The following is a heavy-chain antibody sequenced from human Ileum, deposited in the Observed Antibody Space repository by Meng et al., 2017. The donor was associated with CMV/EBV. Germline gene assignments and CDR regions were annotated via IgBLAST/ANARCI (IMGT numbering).Heavy chain of an antibody. J-gene: IGHJ5*02. V-gene: IGHV1-8*03. CDR1: YTFTSYD. D-gene: IGHD2-21*01. Sequence: YTFTSYDINWVRQATGQGLEWMGWMNPNSGNTGYAQKFQGRVTITRNTSISTAYMELSSLRSEDTAVYYCARVPDCGGDCYSGWLDPWGQGTLVTVSS. CDR3: ARVPDCGGDCYSGWLDP. CDR2: MNPNSGNT.